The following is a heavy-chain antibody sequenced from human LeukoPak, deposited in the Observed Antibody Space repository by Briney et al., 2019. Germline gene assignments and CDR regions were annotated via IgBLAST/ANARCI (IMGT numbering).Heavy chain of an antibody. V-gene: IGHV3-53*01. J-gene: IGHJ4*02. Sequence: GGSLRLSCAASGFTVSSNYMSWVRQAPGKGLEWVSVIYSGDSTYYADSVKGRFTISRDNAKNSLYLQMNSLRAEDTALYYCASAGLTYGSGSYFVYWGQGTLVTVSS. CDR2: IYSGDST. CDR3: ASAGLTYGSGSYFVY. D-gene: IGHD3-10*01. CDR1: GFTVSSNY.